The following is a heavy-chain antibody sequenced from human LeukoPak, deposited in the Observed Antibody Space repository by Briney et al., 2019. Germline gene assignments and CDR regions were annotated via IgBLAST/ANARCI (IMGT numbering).Heavy chain of an antibody. CDR2: ISGNSSTI. J-gene: IGHJ4*02. CDR3: AKDLDTMVRGVNRVFDY. Sequence: GGSLRLSCAASGFTFSSYCMTWVRQAPGKGLEWVSYISGNSSTIYYADSVKGRFTISRDNAKNSLYLQMNSLRAEDTAVYYCAKDLDTMVRGVNRVFDYWGQGTLVTVSS. V-gene: IGHV3-48*04. D-gene: IGHD3-10*01. CDR1: GFTFSSYC.